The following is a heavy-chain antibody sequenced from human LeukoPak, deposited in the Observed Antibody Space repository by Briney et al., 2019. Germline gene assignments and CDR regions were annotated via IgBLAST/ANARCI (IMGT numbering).Heavy chain of an antibody. CDR1: GGSFSGYY. CDR2: INHSGST. J-gene: IGHJ6*02. Sequence: SETLSLTCAVYGGSFSGYYWSWIRQPPGKGLEWIGEINHSGSTNYNPSLKSRVTISVDTSKNQFSLKLSSVSAEDTAVYYCARSLAAAALYYYYGMDVWGQGTTVTVSS. V-gene: IGHV4-34*01. CDR3: ARSLAAAALYYYYGMDV. D-gene: IGHD6-13*01.